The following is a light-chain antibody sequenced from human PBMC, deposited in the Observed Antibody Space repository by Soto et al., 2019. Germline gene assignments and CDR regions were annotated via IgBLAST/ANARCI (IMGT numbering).Light chain of an antibody. V-gene: IGKV3-15*01. CDR1: QSVSSI. CDR2: GAS. CDR3: QQYNNWPWT. Sequence: EIVMTQSPATLSVSPGERATLSCRVSQSVSSILAWYQQKPGQAPRLLIYGASTRATGIPARFSGSGSGTECTLTISSLQSEDFAVYYCQQYNNWPWTFGQGTKVEVK. J-gene: IGKJ1*01.